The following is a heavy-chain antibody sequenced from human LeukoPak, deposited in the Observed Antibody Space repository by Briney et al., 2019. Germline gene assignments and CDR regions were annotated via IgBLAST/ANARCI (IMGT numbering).Heavy chain of an antibody. Sequence: GGSLRLSCAASGFTFSSYAMHWVRQAPGKGLEWVAVISYDGSNKYYADSVKGRFTISRDNSKNTLYLQMNSLRAEDTAVYYCAREDYDSSGYPDYWGQGTLVTVSS. V-gene: IGHV3-30-3*01. D-gene: IGHD3-22*01. CDR3: AREDYDSSGYPDY. CDR2: ISYDGSNK. CDR1: GFTFSSYA. J-gene: IGHJ4*02.